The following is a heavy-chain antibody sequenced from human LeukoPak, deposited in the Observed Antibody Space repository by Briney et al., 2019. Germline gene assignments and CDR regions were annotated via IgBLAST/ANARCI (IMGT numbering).Heavy chain of an antibody. J-gene: IGHJ5*02. CDR2: INPSGGST. Sequence: ASVNVSCKASGYTFTSYYMHWVRQDPRPGLEGPGIINPSGGSTSYAQKFQGRVTMTRDTTTSTVYMELSSLRSEDTAVYYCARGPRGSGSRRFNWFDPWGQGTLVTVSS. CDR3: ARGPRGSGSRRFNWFDP. D-gene: IGHD3-10*01. V-gene: IGHV1-46*01. CDR1: GYTFTSYY.